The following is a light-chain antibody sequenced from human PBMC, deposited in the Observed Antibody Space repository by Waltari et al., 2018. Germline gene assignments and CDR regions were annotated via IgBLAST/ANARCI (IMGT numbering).Light chain of an antibody. J-gene: IGKJ2*02. Sequence: EIVMTQSPATLSVFPGERATLSCRASQSVSSNITWYQQNPGQAPRLLIYGASTRATVIPAMFSSSGSGTEFTLTISSLQSEDFAVYYCQQYNNWPRVCTFGQGTKLEIK. CDR2: GAS. CDR3: QQYNNWPRVCT. V-gene: IGKV3-15*01. CDR1: QSVSSN.